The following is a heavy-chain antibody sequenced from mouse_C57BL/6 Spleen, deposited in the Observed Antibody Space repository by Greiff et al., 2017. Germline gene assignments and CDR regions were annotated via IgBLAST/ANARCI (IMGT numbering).Heavy chain of an antibody. Sequence: VQLQQSGPELVKPGASVKMSCKASGYTFTDYNMHWVKQSHGKSLEWIGYINPNNGGTSYNQKFKGKATLTVNKSSSTAYMELRSLTSEDSAVYYCAGYSNYVYAMDYWGQGTSVTVSS. CDR2: INPNNGGT. J-gene: IGHJ4*01. V-gene: IGHV1-22*01. CDR1: GYTFTDYN. D-gene: IGHD2-5*01. CDR3: AGYSNYVYAMDY.